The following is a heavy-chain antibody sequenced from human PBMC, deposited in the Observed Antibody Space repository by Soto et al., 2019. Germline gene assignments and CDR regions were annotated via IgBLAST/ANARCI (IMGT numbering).Heavy chain of an antibody. CDR2: IKSKTDGGTT. D-gene: IGHD6-19*01. V-gene: IGHV3-15*07. Sequence: GGTLRLSCAASVFTFSNAWMNWVRQAPGKKLEWVSRIKSKTDGGTTDYAVPVKGRFTISRDESKNTLYLQMNSLKTEYTAVYYCTTHSGWLSPSDYWGQGTLVTVSS. J-gene: IGHJ4*02. CDR1: VFTFSNAW. CDR3: TTHSGWLSPSDY.